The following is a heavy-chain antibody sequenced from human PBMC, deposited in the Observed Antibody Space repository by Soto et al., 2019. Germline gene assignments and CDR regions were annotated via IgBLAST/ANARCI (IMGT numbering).Heavy chain of an antibody. D-gene: IGHD1-1*01. CDR2: GRINT. V-gene: IGHV3-66*03. J-gene: IGHJ4*02. CDR1: GITFSNAW. Sequence: GGSLRLSCAASGITFSNAWMTWVRQAPGKGLEWVGRINTYYADSVKGRFTTSRDNSKNMLYLQMNSLRADDTAVYFCAKDRDYHATTIGYWGQGTLVTVSS. CDR3: AKDRDYHATTIGY.